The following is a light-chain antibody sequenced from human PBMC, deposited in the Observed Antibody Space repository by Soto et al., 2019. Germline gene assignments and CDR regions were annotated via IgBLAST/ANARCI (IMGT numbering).Light chain of an antibody. V-gene: IGLV1-40*01. Sequence: QSVLTQPPSVSGAPGQTITISCTGSSSNIGAGYDVHWYQQLPGRAPKLLIYGNNNRPSGVPDRFSGSKSGTSVSLAITGLRGEDEADYHCQAWDSSTVVFGGGTKLTVL. CDR1: SSNIGAGYD. CDR2: GNN. CDR3: QAWDSSTVV. J-gene: IGLJ2*01.